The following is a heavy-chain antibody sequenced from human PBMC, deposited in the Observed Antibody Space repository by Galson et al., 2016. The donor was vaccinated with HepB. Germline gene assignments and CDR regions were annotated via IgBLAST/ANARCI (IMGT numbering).Heavy chain of an antibody. CDR3: TTEQSGVRLLQFVYFDY. Sequence: SLRLSCAVSGFTFTNAWMSWVRQAPGKGLEWVGRIKSKTDGGTTDYAAPVKGRFTISRDDSKNTLYLQMNSLKTEDTAVYYCTTEQSGVRLLQFVYFDYWGQGALVTVSS. CDR1: GFTFTNAW. J-gene: IGHJ4*02. CDR2: IKSKTDGGTT. V-gene: IGHV3-15*01. D-gene: IGHD5-24*01.